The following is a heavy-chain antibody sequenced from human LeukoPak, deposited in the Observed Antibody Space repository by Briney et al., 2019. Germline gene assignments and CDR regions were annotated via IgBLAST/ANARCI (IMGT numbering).Heavy chain of an antibody. J-gene: IGHJ3*02. D-gene: IGHD2-15*01. V-gene: IGHV1-2*02. CDR2: INPNRGGT. CDR3: ARDNAEGFCSGGTCYGDAFDI. Sequence: ASVRVSCKASGYTFTGHYLHWVRQAPGQRLEWMGWINPNRGGTNYAQKFQARVTMTRDTPISTAYMELSRLASDDTAVYYCARDNAEGFCSGGTCYGDAFDIWGQGTMITVSS. CDR1: GYTFTGHY.